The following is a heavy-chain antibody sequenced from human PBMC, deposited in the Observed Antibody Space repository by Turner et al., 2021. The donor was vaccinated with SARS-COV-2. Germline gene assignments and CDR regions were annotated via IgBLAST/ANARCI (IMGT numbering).Heavy chain of an antibody. J-gene: IGHJ4*02. V-gene: IGHV4-39*01. CDR3: ARQGGVDY. CDR2: ISYTGRT. Sequence: QLQLQESGPGLVKPSETLSLTCAVSGGSISTTNHYWGWIPQPPGKGLEWIGSISYTGRTFYTPSLKSRVTLSMDTSKNHFSLKVTSVTAADTAVYYCARQGGVDYWGQGTLVTVSS. CDR1: GGSISTTNHY.